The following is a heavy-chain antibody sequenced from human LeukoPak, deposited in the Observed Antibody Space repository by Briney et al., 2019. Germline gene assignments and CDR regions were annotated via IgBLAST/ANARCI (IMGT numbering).Heavy chain of an antibody. CDR3: ARSLYGSGSYDKGNGYFDY. V-gene: IGHV3-7*03. J-gene: IGHJ4*02. CDR2: IKQDGNEK. CDR1: GFTFSSHW. Sequence: GGSLRLSCAASGFTFSSHWMTWVRQALGKGLEWVATIKQDGNEKQYVDSVKGRFTISRDNAKNSLYLQMNSLRVEDTAVYYCARSLYGSGSYDKGNGYFDYWGQGTLVTVSS. D-gene: IGHD3-10*01.